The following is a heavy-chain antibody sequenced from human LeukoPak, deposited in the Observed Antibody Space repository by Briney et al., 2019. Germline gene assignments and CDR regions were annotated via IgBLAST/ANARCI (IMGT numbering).Heavy chain of an antibody. Sequence: GGSLRLSCSASGFSFSSYAMHWVRQAPGKGLEYVSAISSNGGTTYYADSVKGRFTISRDNSKNTLYLQMSSLRAVDTAVYYCVKGGVVTARAFDMWGQGTVVTVSS. CDR3: VKGGVVTARAFDM. CDR2: ISSNGGTT. D-gene: IGHD2-21*02. V-gene: IGHV3-64D*08. J-gene: IGHJ3*02. CDR1: GFSFSSYA.